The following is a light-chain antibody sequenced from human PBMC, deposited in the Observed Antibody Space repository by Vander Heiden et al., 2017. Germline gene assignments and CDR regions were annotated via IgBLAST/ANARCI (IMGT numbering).Light chain of an antibody. CDR1: SSDVGSYNL. CDR2: EGS. CDR3: CSYAGSSTFPDVV. Sequence: QSALPQPASVSGSPGQSITISCTGTSSDVGSYNLVSWYQQHPGKAPKLMIYEGSKRPSGVSNRFSGSKSGNTASLTISGLQAEDEADYYCCSYAGSSTFPDVVFGGGTKLTVL. J-gene: IGLJ2*01. V-gene: IGLV2-23*03.